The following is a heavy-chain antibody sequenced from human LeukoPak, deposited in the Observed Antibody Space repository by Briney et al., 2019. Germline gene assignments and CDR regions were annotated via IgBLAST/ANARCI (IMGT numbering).Heavy chain of an antibody. CDR3: AREHNDYGDQYYFDY. V-gene: IGHV4-39*07. CDR2: IYYSGST. CDR1: GGSISSSSYY. D-gene: IGHD4-17*01. Sequence: SETLSLTCTVSGGSISSSSYYWGWIRQPPGKGLEWIGSIYYSGSTYYNPSLKSRVTISVDTSKNQFSLKLSSVTAADTAVYYCAREHNDYGDQYYFDYWGQGTLVTVSS. J-gene: IGHJ4*02.